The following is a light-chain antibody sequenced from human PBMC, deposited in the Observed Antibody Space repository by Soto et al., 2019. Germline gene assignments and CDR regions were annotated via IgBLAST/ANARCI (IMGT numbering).Light chain of an antibody. V-gene: IGKV3-15*01. CDR2: GAS. J-gene: IGKJ3*01. CDR1: QNIGTD. CDR3: QQRNNWGLT. Sequence: VMAQPPDTLSVSPGDGATLSCRASQNIGTDLAWYQHKPGQPPRLLIYGASTRATGVPPKFSGSGSGTEFTLTISSLQPEDFAVYYCQQRNNWGLTFGPGTTVVVK.